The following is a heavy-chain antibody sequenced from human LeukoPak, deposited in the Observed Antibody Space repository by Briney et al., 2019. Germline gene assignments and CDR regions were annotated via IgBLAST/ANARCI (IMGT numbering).Heavy chain of an antibody. V-gene: IGHV1-18*01. D-gene: IGHD1-26*01. CDR2: ISAYNGNT. Sequence: GASAKVSCKASGYTFTSYGISWVRQAPGQGLEWMGWISAYNGNTNYAQKLQGRVTMTTDTSTSTAYMELRSLRSDDTAVYYCARGGRMVGGLLNWFDPWGQGTLVTVSS. J-gene: IGHJ5*02. CDR3: ARGGRMVGGLLNWFDP. CDR1: GYTFTSYG.